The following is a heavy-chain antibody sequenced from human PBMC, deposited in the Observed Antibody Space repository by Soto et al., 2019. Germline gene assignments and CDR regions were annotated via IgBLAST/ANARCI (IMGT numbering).Heavy chain of an antibody. Sequence: ASVKVSCKASGYTFTGHYIHWVRQAPGQGPEWMGEIGPESGATRYAQRFQGRVTMTRDMSITTVYMELNTLSPDDTAVYYCERGRSGQIVVFYWGQGTPVTVSS. J-gene: IGHJ4*02. CDR2: IGPESGAT. D-gene: IGHD1-26*01. CDR1: GYTFTGHY. V-gene: IGHV1-2*02. CDR3: ERGRSGQIVVFY.